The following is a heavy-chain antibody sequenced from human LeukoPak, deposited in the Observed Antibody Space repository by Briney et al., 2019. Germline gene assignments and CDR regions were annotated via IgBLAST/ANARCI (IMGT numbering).Heavy chain of an antibody. CDR3: ANHLACGSTSCPPFDD. Sequence: GGSLRLSCAASGFTFSSYGMHWVRQAPGKGLEWVAFIRYDGSNKYYADSVKGRFTISRDNSKNTLYLQMNSPRAEDTAVYYCANHLACGSTSCPPFDDWGQGTLVTVSS. V-gene: IGHV3-30*02. D-gene: IGHD2-2*01. CDR1: GFTFSSYG. J-gene: IGHJ4*02. CDR2: IRYDGSNK.